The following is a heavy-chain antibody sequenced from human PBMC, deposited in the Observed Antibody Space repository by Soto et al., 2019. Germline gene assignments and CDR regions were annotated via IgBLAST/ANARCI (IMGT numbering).Heavy chain of an antibody. Sequence: PGGSLRLSCAASGFTFSSYGMHWVRQAPGKGLEWVAVIWYDGSNKYYADSVKGRFTISRDNSKNTLYLQMNSLRAEDTDVYYCARAVVAAANYYGMDVWGQGTTVTVSS. CDR2: IWYDGSNK. CDR1: GFTFSSYG. CDR3: ARAVVAAANYYGMDV. V-gene: IGHV3-33*01. J-gene: IGHJ6*02. D-gene: IGHD6-13*01.